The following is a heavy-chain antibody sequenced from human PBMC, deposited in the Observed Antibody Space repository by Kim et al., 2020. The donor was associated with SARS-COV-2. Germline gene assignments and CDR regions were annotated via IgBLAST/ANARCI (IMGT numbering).Heavy chain of an antibody. CDR3: AKAYYYGSGSYYNLSFFDY. J-gene: IGHJ4*02. Sequence: SETLSLTCAVYGGSFSGYYWSWIRQPPGKGLEWIGEINHSGSTNYNPSLKSRVTISVDTSKNQFSLKLSSVTAADTAVYYCAKAYYYGSGSYYNLSFFDYWGQGTLVTVSS. CDR2: INHSGST. V-gene: IGHV4-34*01. CDR1: GGSFSGYY. D-gene: IGHD3-10*01.